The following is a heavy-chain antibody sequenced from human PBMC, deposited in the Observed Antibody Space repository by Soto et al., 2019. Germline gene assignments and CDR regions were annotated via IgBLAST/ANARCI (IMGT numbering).Heavy chain of an antibody. CDR3: AKLSGSHYYYGMDV. J-gene: IGHJ6*02. V-gene: IGHV3-23*01. D-gene: IGHD3-22*01. CDR1: GFTFSSYA. Sequence: GGSLRLSCAASGFTFSSYAMSWVRQAPGKGLEWVSAISGSGGSTYYADSVKGRFTISRDNSKNTLYLQMNSLRAEDTAVYYCAKLSGSHYYYGMDVWGQGTTVTVSS. CDR2: ISGSGGST.